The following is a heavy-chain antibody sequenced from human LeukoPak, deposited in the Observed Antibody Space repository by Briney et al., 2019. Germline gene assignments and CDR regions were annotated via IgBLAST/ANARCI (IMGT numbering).Heavy chain of an antibody. CDR2: IIPIFGTA. CDR1: GGTFSSYA. D-gene: IGHD5-18*01. CDR3: ARVGYSYGTGGHAFDI. J-gene: IGHJ3*02. V-gene: IGHV1-69*06. Sequence: ASVKVSCKASGGTFSSYAISWVRQAPGQGLEWMGGIIPIFGTANYAQKFQGRVTITADKSTSTAYMELSSLRSEDTAVYYRARVGYSYGTGGHAFDIWGQGTMVTVSS.